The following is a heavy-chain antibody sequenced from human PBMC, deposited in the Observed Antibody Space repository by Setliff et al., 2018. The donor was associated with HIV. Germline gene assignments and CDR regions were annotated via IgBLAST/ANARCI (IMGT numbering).Heavy chain of an antibody. Sequence: ASVKVSCKASGYTFNTSAISWVRQAPGQELQWMGWSHTYNGNVNYARKFRGRVTMTTDASTNTAFMELSNLRSDDTAIYYCAREFSWSAFYFDSWGQGTQVTVSS. CDR1: GYTFNTSA. CDR3: AREFSWSAFYFDS. J-gene: IGHJ4*02. CDR2: SHTYNGNV. V-gene: IGHV1-18*01. D-gene: IGHD2-8*02.